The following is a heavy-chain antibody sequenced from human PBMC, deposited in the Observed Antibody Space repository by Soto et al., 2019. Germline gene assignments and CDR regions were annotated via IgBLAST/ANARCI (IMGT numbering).Heavy chain of an antibody. Sequence: VASVKVSCKASGYTFTNYYINWVRQAPGQGLEWMGMLNPSSGSRTYAQKFQGRVTMTRDTSTSTVYMELNSLRSEDTAMYYCARAFSGSSSPDYWGQGTLVTVSS. D-gene: IGHD6-6*01. V-gene: IGHV1-46*01. CDR2: LNPSSGSR. CDR3: ARAFSGSSSPDY. CDR1: GYTFTNYY. J-gene: IGHJ4*02.